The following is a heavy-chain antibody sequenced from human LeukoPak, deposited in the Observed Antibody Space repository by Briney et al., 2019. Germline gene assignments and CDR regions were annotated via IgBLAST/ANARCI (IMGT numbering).Heavy chain of an antibody. CDR3: ARVYTMIVASIDYGMDV. J-gene: IGHJ6*02. CDR2: MNPNSGNT. D-gene: IGHD3-22*01. V-gene: IGHV1-8*01. CDR1: GYTFTSYD. Sequence: ASVKVSCKASGYTFTSYDINWVRQAPGQGLEWMGWMNPNSGNTGYAQKFQGRVTMTRNTSISTAYMELSSLRSEDTAVYYCARVYTMIVASIDYGMDVWGQGTTVTVSS.